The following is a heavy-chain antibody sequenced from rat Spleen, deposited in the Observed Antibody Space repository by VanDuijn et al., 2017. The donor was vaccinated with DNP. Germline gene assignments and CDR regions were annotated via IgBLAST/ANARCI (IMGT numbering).Heavy chain of an antibody. V-gene: IGHV4-2*01. CDR2: INKDSSTI. Sequence: EVKLVESGGGLVQPGRSLKLSCAASGFNFNDYWMGWVRQAPGKGLEWIGQINKDSSTITYIPSLKDKFTISRDNDQNTLYLQMSKLGSEDTAIYYCARGPNYVGYADYFDYWGQGVMVTVSS. D-gene: IGHD1-11*01. CDR1: GFNFNDYW. CDR3: ARGPNYVGYADYFDY. J-gene: IGHJ2*01.